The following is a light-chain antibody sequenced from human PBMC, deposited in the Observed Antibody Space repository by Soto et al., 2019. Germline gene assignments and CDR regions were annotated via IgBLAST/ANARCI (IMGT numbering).Light chain of an antibody. J-gene: IGKJ1*01. CDR1: QSVSSSY. V-gene: IGKV3-20*01. Sequence: EFVLTQSPVTLSLSPGERATLSCRASQSVSSSYLAWYQQKPGQAPRLLIYGASSRATGIPDRFSGSGSGTDFTLTISRLEPEDFAVYYCQQYGSSPWTFGQGTKVDIK. CDR3: QQYGSSPWT. CDR2: GAS.